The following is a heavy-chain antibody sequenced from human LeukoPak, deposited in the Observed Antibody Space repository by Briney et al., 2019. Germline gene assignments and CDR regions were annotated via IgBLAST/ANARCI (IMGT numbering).Heavy chain of an antibody. CDR1: GFSFTGYY. CDR3: ASLSYYDLSGYFY. D-gene: IGHD3-22*01. V-gene: IGHV1-2*02. Sequence: ASVKVSCKASGFSFTGYYIHWVRQAPGQGLEWMGRINPNSGGTQYSQKFQGRVTLTRDTSITTGYMELSGLTSDDTAVYYCASLSYYDLSGYFYWGQGTLVTVSS. J-gene: IGHJ4*02. CDR2: INPNSGGT.